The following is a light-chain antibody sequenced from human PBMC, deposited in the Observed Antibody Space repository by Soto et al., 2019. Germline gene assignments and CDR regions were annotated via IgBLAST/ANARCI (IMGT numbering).Light chain of an antibody. Sequence: QSALTQPPSASGAPGQRVTISCSGSSSNIGSNTVDWYQHLPGTAPKLLIYTNNQRPSGVPDRFSGSKSGTSASLAISGLQSEDAADYYCAAWDDSLSGYVFGTGTQLTVL. J-gene: IGLJ1*01. CDR2: TNN. V-gene: IGLV1-44*01. CDR3: AAWDDSLSGYV. CDR1: SSNIGSNT.